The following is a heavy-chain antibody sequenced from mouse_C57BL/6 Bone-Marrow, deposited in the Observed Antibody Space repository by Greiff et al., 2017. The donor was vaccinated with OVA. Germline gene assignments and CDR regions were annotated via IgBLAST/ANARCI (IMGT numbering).Heavy chain of an antibody. CDR3: ARGYYGSSYSYFDV. CDR1: GFTFSDYY. V-gene: IGHV5-16*01. CDR2: INYDGSST. J-gene: IGHJ1*03. Sequence: EVMLVESEGGLVQPGSSTKLSCTASGFTFSDYYMAWVRQVPEKGLEWVANINYDGSSTYYLDSLKSRFIISRDNAKNILYLQMSSLKSEDTATYYCARGYYGSSYSYFDVWGTGTTVTVSS. D-gene: IGHD1-1*01.